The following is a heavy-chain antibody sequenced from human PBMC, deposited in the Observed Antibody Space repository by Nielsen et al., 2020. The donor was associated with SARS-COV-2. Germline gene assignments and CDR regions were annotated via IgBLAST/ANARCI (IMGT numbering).Heavy chain of an antibody. CDR2: INHSGST. J-gene: IGHJ4*02. Sequence: GSLRLSCTVSGGSISSGDYYWSWIRQPPGKGLEWIGEINHSGSTNYNPSLKSRVTISVDTSKNQFSLKLSSVTAADTAVYYCAIEAFIAATTTWGQGTLVTVSS. D-gene: IGHD6-13*01. CDR1: GGSISSGDYY. CDR3: AIEAFIAATTT. V-gene: IGHV4-39*07.